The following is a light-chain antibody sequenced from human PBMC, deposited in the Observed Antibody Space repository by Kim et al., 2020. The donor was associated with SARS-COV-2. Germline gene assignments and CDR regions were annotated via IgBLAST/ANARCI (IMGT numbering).Light chain of an antibody. CDR3: QAWDSSPYVV. CDR1: NIGSKS. V-gene: IGLV3-21*03. CDR2: DDS. Sequence: SYELTQPPSVSVAPGKTARITCGGNNIGSKSVHWYQQKPGQAPVLVVYDDSDRPSGIPERFSGSNSGNTATLTISGTQAMDEADYYCQAWDSSPYVVFGGGTQLTVL. J-gene: IGLJ2*01.